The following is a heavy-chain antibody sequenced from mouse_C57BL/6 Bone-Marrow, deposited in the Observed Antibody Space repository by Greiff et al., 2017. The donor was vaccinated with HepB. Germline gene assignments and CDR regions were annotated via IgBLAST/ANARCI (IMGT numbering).Heavy chain of an antibody. V-gene: IGHV1-15*01. Sequence: VQLQQSGAELVRPGASVTLSCKASGYTFTDYEMHWVKQTPVHGLEWIGAIDPETGGTAYNQKFKGKAILTADKSSSTAYMELRSLTSEDSAVYYCTRWFSAYYGSSYRYFDVWGTGTTVTVSS. D-gene: IGHD1-1*01. CDR3: TRWFSAYYGSSYRYFDV. J-gene: IGHJ1*03. CDR2: IDPETGGT. CDR1: GYTFTDYE.